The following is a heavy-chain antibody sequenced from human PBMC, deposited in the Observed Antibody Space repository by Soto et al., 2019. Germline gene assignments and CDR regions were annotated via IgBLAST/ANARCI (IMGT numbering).Heavy chain of an antibody. CDR1: GFTFSNYG. V-gene: IGHV3-30*18. CDR3: AKGLELLLMGNFDY. J-gene: IGHJ4*02. Sequence: QVQLVESGGGVVQPGRSLRLSCAASGFTFSNYGMHWVRQAPGKGLEWVAVISNDGSQKYYADSVKGRFTISRDNSKNTLYLQMNSLRAEDTAVYYCAKGLELLLMGNFDYWGQGTLVTVSS. D-gene: IGHD3-10*01. CDR2: ISNDGSQK.